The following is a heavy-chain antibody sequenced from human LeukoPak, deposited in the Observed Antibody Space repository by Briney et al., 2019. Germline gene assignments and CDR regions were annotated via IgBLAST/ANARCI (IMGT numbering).Heavy chain of an antibody. CDR3: ARRARRLRPNMVQGAHYFDY. J-gene: IGHJ4*02. D-gene: IGHD3-10*01. Sequence: PSETLSLTCAVYGGSFSGYYWSWIRQPPGKGLEWIGEINHSGSTNYNPSLKSRVTISVDTSKNRFSLKLSSVTAADTAVYYCARRARRLRPNMVQGAHYFDYWGQGTLVTVSS. CDR1: GGSFSGYY. CDR2: INHSGST. V-gene: IGHV4-34*01.